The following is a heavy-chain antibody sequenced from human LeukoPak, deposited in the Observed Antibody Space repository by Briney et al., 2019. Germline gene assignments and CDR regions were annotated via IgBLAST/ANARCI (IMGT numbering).Heavy chain of an antibody. CDR1: GFTFSSYG. CDR2: IWYDGSNK. CDR3: ARGLYSGSYYTWYYYYGMDV. Sequence: GGSLRLSCAASGFTFSSYGMHWVLQAPSKGLEWVAVIWYDGSNKYYADSVKGRFTISRDNSKNTLYLQMNSLRAEDTAVYYCARGLYSGSYYTWYYYYGMDVWGQGTTVTVSS. J-gene: IGHJ6*02. D-gene: IGHD1-26*01. V-gene: IGHV3-33*01.